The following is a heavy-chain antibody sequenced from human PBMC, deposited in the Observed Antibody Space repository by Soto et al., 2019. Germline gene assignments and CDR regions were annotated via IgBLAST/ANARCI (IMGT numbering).Heavy chain of an antibody. CDR1: GGSITSGGYY. V-gene: IGHV4-31*03. J-gene: IGHJ4*02. Sequence: QVQLQESGPGLVKPSETLSLTCTVSGGSITSGGYYWSWIRQDPGKGLEWIGYIYNSGTTYYNPSLKNRVTISLDTSKNPFSLKLTSVTAADTAVYYCARDPATWGQGTLVTVSS. CDR3: ARDPAT. CDR2: IYNSGTT.